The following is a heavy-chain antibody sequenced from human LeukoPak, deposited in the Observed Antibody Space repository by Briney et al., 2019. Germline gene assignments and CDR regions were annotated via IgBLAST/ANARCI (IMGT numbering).Heavy chain of an antibody. D-gene: IGHD3-22*01. CDR2: ISGSGGTT. Sequence: PGGSLRLSCAASGFTFSAFEMNWVRQAPGKGLEWLSYISGSGGTTLYADSVKGRFTISRDNAKNSLYLQMNSLRAEDTAVYYCARALYYYDSSGYYPLDYWGQGTLVTVSS. V-gene: IGHV3-48*03. CDR3: ARALYYYDSSGYYPLDY. J-gene: IGHJ4*02. CDR1: GFTFSAFE.